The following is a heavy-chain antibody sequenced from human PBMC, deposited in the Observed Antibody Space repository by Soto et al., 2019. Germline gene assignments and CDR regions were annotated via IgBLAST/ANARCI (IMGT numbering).Heavy chain of an antibody. D-gene: IGHD2-8*01. CDR1: GYTFSGYY. CDR2: INPDSGDT. V-gene: IGHV1-2*02. J-gene: IGHJ4*02. Sequence: ASVKVSCPASGYTFSGYYMHWVRQAPGQGLEWMGWINPDSGDTNYVQKFQGRVTMTRDTSISTAYMELSRLRSDDTAVYYCASTKEFDDWGQGTRVTV. CDR3: ASTKEFDD.